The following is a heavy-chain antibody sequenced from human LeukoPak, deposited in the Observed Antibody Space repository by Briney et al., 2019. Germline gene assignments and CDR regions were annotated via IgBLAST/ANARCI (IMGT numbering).Heavy chain of an antibody. CDR1: GYTFTSYD. Sequence: ASVKVSCKASGYTFTSYDINWVRQATGQGLEWMGWMNPNSGNTGYAQKFQGRVTMTRNTSISTAYMELSSLRSEDTAVYYCARGLRGMRNWNPDGSWFDPXGQGTLVXVS. V-gene: IGHV1-8*01. CDR3: ARGLRGMRNWNPDGSWFDP. D-gene: IGHD1-1*01. J-gene: IGHJ5*02. CDR2: MNPNSGNT.